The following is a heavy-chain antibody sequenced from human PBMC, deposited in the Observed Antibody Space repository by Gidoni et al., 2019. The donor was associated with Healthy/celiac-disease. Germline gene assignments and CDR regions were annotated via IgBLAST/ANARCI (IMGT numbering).Heavy chain of an antibody. CDR1: GFTFSSYG. V-gene: IGHV3-30*18. CDR2: ISYDGSNK. CDR3: AKDLLARDGYGAY. D-gene: IGHD5-12*01. Sequence: QVQLVESGGGVVQPGRSLRLSCAASGFTFSSYGMHWVRQAPGKGLEWVAVISYDGSNKYYADSVKGRFTISRDNSKNTLYLQMNSLRAEDTAVYYCAKDLLARDGYGAYWGQGTLVTVSS. J-gene: IGHJ4*02.